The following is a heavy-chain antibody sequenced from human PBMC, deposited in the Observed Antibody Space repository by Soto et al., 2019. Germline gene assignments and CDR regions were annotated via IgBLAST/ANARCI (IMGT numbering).Heavy chain of an antibody. CDR2: IYYSGST. Sequence: SETLSLTCTVSGGSISSYYWSWIRQPPGKGLEWIGYIYYSGSTNYNPSLTSRVTISVDTSKNQFSLKLSSVTAADTAVFYGASEGRGGWFDPWGQGTLVTVSS. D-gene: IGHD3-10*01. CDR3: ASEGRGGWFDP. V-gene: IGHV4-59*01. CDR1: GGSISSYY. J-gene: IGHJ5*02.